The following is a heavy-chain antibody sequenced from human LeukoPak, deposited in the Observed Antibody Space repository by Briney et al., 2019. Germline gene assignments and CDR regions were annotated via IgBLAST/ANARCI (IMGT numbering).Heavy chain of an antibody. CDR3: AKGGRSDYYDSSH. CDR2: ISGSSGTT. V-gene: IGHV3-23*01. CDR1: GLTFSSYA. J-gene: IGHJ3*01. D-gene: IGHD3-16*01. Sequence: GGSLRVSCAASGLTFSSYAMTWVRQAPGKGLEWVSGISGSSGTTYYADSVKGRFAISRDTSKNTLYLQMNSLRVEDTAVYYCAKGGRSDYYDSSHWGQGTMVTVSS.